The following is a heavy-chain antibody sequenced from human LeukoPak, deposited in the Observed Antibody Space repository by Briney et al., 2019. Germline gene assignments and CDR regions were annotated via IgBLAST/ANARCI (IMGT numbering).Heavy chain of an antibody. Sequence: LTGGSLRLSCAASGFTFSSYAMHWVRQAPGKGLEWVAVISYDGSNKYYADSVKGRFTISRDNSKNTLYLQMNSLRAEDTAVYYCASDTGSGSPRTYGMDVWGQGTTVTVSS. CDR2: ISYDGSNK. CDR1: GFTFSSYA. J-gene: IGHJ6*02. CDR3: ASDTGSGSPRTYGMDV. V-gene: IGHV3-30-3*01. D-gene: IGHD3-10*01.